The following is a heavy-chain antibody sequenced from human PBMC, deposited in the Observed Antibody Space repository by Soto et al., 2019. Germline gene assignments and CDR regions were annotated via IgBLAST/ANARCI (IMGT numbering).Heavy chain of an antibody. Sequence: QVQLVQSGAEVKKPGASVKVSCKASGYTFTSYAMHWVRQAPGQRLEWMGWINAGNGNTKYSQKFQGRVTITRDTSASTAYMELSSLRYEDTAVYYCARTYGSGLYDWFDPWGQGTLVTVSS. J-gene: IGHJ5*02. D-gene: IGHD3-10*01. CDR1: GYTFTSYA. V-gene: IGHV1-3*01. CDR2: INAGNGNT. CDR3: ARTYGSGLYDWFDP.